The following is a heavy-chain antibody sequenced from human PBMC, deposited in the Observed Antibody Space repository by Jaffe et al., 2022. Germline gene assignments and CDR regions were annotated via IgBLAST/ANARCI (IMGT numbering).Heavy chain of an antibody. D-gene: IGHD3-10*01. CDR2: IRYDGSNK. CDR1: GFIFSSYG. Sequence: QVQLVESGGGVVQPGGSLRLSCAASGFIFSSYGMHWVRQGPGKGLEWVAFIRYDGSNKYYADSVKGRFTISRDNSKNTLYLQMNSLRAEDTAVYYCAKDHYGSGSYSYYFDYWGQGTLVTVSS. CDR3: AKDHYGSGSYSYYFDY. V-gene: IGHV3-30*02. J-gene: IGHJ4*02.